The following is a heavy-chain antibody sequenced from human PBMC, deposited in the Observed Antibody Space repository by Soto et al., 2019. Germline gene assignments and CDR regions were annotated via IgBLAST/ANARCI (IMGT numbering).Heavy chain of an antibody. J-gene: IGHJ4*02. CDR3: ARGYDYDSGGYLFDY. D-gene: IGHD3-22*01. CDR2: IYYSGST. CDR1: GGSVSSNIYY. V-gene: IGHV4-31*03. Sequence: SETLSLTCSVSGGSVSSNIYYWTWIRQHPGKGPEWIGHIYYSGSTYYNPSLKSRVTISLDMSKNQFSLKLTSVSAADTAVYYCARGYDYDSGGYLFDYWGQGTLVTVSS.